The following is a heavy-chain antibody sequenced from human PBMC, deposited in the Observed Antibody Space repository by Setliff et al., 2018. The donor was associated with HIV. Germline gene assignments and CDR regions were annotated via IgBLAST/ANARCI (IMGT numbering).Heavy chain of an antibody. CDR1: GYTFTAYY. J-gene: IGHJ1*01. D-gene: IGHD6-19*01. Sequence: ASVKVSCKSSGYTFTAYYIHWVRQARGQGLEWMGWINPDSGATKYAEKFEGRVSLTRDTSINTVYMELSSLRSDDTAVYFCTRFPGWTDHWGQGTQVAFSS. V-gene: IGHV1-2*02. CDR3: TRFPGWTDH. CDR2: INPDSGAT.